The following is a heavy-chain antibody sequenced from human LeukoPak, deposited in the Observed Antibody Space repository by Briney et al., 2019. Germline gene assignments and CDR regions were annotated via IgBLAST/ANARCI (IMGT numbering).Heavy chain of an antibody. J-gene: IGHJ4*02. D-gene: IGHD3-22*01. V-gene: IGHV3-23*01. CDR1: GFTFSGYT. CDR2: ISASGDKT. Sequence: GGSLRLSCAASGFTFSGYTMSWVRQAPGKGLEWISAISASGDKTYYAYSVNGRFTVSRDNSKDTLYLQMNSLKVEDTARYACARDIHGNSGYYYDYWGQGTLVTVSS. CDR3: ARDIHGNSGYYYDY.